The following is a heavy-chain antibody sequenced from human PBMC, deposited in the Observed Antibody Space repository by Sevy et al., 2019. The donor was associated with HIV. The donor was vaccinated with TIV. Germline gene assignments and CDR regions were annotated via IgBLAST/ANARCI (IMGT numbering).Heavy chain of an antibody. CDR3: ARDPNYYGSGSYYNVRPYYYYGMDV. V-gene: IGHV3-48*01. CDR2: ISSSSSTI. Sequence: GGSLRLSCAASGFTFSSYSMNWVRQAPGKELEWVSYISSSSSTIYYADSVKGRFTISRDNAKNSLYLQMNSLRAEDTAVYYCARDPNYYGSGSYYNVRPYYYYGMDVWGQGTTVTVSS. J-gene: IGHJ6*02. CDR1: GFTFSSYS. D-gene: IGHD3-10*01.